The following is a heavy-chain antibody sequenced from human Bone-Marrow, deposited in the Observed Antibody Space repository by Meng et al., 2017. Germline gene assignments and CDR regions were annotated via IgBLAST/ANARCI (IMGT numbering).Heavy chain of an antibody. J-gene: IGHJ4*02. CDR1: VGSFIGYY. Sequence: QVQLQQWGAGLLKPSETLSSTVAGYVGSFIGYYWSWIRQPPGKGLEWIGEINHSGSTNYNPSLKSRVTISVDTSKNQFSLKLSSVTAADTAVYYCARVAYRWGGDCSYFDYWGQGTLVTVSS. CDR3: ARVAYRWGGDCSYFDY. D-gene: IGHD2-21*02. V-gene: IGHV4-34*01. CDR2: INHSGST.